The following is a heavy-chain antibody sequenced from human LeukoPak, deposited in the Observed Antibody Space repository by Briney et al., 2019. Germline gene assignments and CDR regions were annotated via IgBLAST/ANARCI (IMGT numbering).Heavy chain of an antibody. D-gene: IGHD2/OR15-2a*01. CDR2: ISSGSSYT. V-gene: IGHV3-21*01. Sequence: GGSLRLSCAASGFTFSSYSMNWVRQAPGKGLEWVSSISSGSSYTYFADSVKGRFTISRDNAKNSLYLQMNSLRAEDTAVYYCARVLLRTLWWFDPWGQGTLVTVSS. CDR3: ARVLLRTLWWFDP. CDR1: GFTFSSYS. J-gene: IGHJ5*02.